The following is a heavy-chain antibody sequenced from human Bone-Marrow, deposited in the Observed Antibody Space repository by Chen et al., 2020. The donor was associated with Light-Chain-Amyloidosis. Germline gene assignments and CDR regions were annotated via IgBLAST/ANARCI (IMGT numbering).Heavy chain of an antibody. J-gene: IGHJ4*02. CDR2: TNSAGTST. CDR3: ARTTLRYLDY. CDR1: GFSFSTYW. Sequence: EVLLVESGGEVVQPGRSLRLSCTASGFSFSTYWMHWVRQSPGKGLVSVSRTNSAGTSTTYADSVKGRFTVSRDNTKNTMYLEMNSLRVEDTAVYYCARTTLRYLDYWGQGTLVTVSS. V-gene: IGHV3-74*01. D-gene: IGHD3-9*01.